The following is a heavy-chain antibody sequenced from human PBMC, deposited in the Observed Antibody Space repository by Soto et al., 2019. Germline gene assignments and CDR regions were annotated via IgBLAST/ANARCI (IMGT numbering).Heavy chain of an antibody. CDR2: IYPGDSDT. CDR1: GYTFTNYW. Sequence: ESLKTYCKGSGYTFTNYWIGWVPQMPGEGPGWMGIIYPGDSDTKYNPSFQGQVTISADKSIATTYLQWSSLKASDTAIYYCAASIFYYGMDVWGQGTTVTVSS. V-gene: IGHV5-51*01. J-gene: IGHJ6*02. CDR3: AASIFYYGMDV.